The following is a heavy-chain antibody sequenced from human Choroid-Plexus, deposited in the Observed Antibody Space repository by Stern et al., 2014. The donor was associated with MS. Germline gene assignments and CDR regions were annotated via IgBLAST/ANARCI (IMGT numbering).Heavy chain of an antibody. CDR1: GFTLTTSS. CDR2: ISSTSSYI. CDR3: ARADTTGGYYFDY. D-gene: IGHD1-1*01. Sequence: EVQLVESGGGLVKPGESLRLSCAASGFTLTTSSMTWVRQAPGKGLEWVSSISSTSSYIYYADSVKGRFTISRDNAKKTLSLQMNSLRVEDTAIYYCARADTTGGYYFDYWGQGTLVTVSS. J-gene: IGHJ4*02. V-gene: IGHV3-21*01.